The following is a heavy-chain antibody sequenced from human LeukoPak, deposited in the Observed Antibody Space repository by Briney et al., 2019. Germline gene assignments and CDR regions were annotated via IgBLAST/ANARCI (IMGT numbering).Heavy chain of an antibody. CDR3: AKDASGPGKTLQDLLVEESGPRAGWFDP. J-gene: IGHJ5*01. CDR1: GFTFNNFA. CDR2: ISGNAGTT. V-gene: IGHV3-23*01. Sequence: GGSLSLSCAASGFTFNNFAMNWVREAPGKGLECGSGISGNAGTTNYAHSVQGRFNISRDNSKNQMFLQLTSLRAEDTAVYYCAKDASGPGKTLQDLLVEESGPRAGWFDPWRQGALVSVPS. D-gene: IGHD3-10*01.